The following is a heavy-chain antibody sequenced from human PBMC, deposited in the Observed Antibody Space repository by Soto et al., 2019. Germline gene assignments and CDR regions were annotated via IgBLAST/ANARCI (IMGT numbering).Heavy chain of an antibody. CDR1: GYNFDTDG. J-gene: IGHJ4*02. CDR2: ISAYNGFT. Sequence: QVQLVQSGPEVRRPGASVKVSCTASGYNFDTDGVSWVRQAPGQGLEWMGFISAYNGFTAFAPSLHGRLTLTTDTSTNTAYMELRDLRSDDTAVYFCARDERAFCSDAYRESHFAYWGQGTLVTVSS. CDR3: ARDERAFCSDAYRESHFAY. D-gene: IGHD3-3*01. V-gene: IGHV1-18*01.